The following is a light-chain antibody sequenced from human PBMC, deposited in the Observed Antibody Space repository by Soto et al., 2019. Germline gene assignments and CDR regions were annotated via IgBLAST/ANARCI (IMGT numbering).Light chain of an antibody. CDR2: DVS. V-gene: IGLV2-11*01. CDR3: CSYAGAYIYV. CDR1: SSDIGAYNY. J-gene: IGLJ1*01. Sequence: QSALTQPRSVSGSPGQSVTISCTGTSSDIGAYNYVSWYQQHPGKVPKLMLYDVSKRPSGVPYRFSGSKSGNTASLTISWLQADDEADYYCCSYAGAYIYVFATGTKVTVL.